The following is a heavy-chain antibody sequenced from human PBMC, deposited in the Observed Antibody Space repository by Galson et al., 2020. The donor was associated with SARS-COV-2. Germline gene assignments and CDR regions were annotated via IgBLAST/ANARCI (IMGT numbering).Heavy chain of an antibody. CDR2: VGAYYGKT. D-gene: IGHD3-10*01. CDR1: TDAFTGYG. J-gene: IGHJ6*02. CDR3: ANSMIRGAIPQPYYNIDV. Sequence: ASVKVSCKASTDAFTGYGFHWVRQAPGQGLEWRGWVGAYYGKTHYAQKFQGRVTMTTDTSTTTAYVELRSLRSDDTAVYYCANSMIRGAIPQPYYNIDVWGQGTTVTVSS. V-gene: IGHV1-18*04.